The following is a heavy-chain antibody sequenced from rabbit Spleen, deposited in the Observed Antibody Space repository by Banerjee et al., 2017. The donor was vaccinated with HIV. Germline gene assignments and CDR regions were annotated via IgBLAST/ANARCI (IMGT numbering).Heavy chain of an antibody. V-gene: IGHV1S45*01. CDR3: ARDTGTSFSTYGMDL. J-gene: IGHJ6*01. CDR1: GVSFNSGYD. Sequence: EQLEESGGGLVKPEGSLTLTCKASGVSFNSGYDMCWVRQAPGKGLEWIACIYAGSSGNTYSATWAKGRFTISKPSSTTVTLQMTSLTAADTATYFCARDTGTSFSTYGMDLWGPGTLVTVS. D-gene: IGHD8-1*01. CDR2: IYAGSSGNT.